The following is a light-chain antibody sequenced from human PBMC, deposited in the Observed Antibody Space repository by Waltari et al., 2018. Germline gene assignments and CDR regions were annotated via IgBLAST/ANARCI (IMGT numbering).Light chain of an antibody. CDR2: YDS. CDR1: NIGSKS. J-gene: IGLJ3*02. CDR3: QLWDDTTDDWV. V-gene: IGLV3-21*01. Sequence: SVVLPQPPSVSVAPGETARITCEPRNIGSKSVHWYQQKPGQAPVLSMYYDSDRPSGIPDRFSCSNSGNTATLTITRVAAGDEADFYCQLWDDTTDDWVFGGGTKLTVL.